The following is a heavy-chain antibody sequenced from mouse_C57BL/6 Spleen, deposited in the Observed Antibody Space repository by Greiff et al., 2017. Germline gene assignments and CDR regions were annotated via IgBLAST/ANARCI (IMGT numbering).Heavy chain of an antibody. V-gene: IGHV5-4*01. Sequence: LVESGGGLVKPGGSLKPFCAASGFTFSSYAMSWVRQTPEKRLEWVATISDGGSYTYYPDNVKGRFTISRDNAKNNLYLQMSHLKSEDTAMYYCARITTVVEGWGKGTTLTVAS. CDR1: GFTFSSYA. J-gene: IGHJ2*01. CDR2: ISDGGSYT. CDR3: ARITTVVEG. D-gene: IGHD1-1*01.